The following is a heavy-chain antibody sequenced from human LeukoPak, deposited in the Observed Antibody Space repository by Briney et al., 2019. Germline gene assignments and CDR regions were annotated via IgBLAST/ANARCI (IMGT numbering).Heavy chain of an antibody. J-gene: IGHJ4*02. Sequence: SETLSLTCNVFGDSISSGGYYWNWIRQHPGEGLEWIGYISYNGRAYYNPSLRSRLTMSVDTSKIQFSLKLTSVTAADTAIYYCAREAYCGSECYMRTRRYFDFCGQGALVTASS. CDR3: AREAYCGSECYMRTRRYFDF. V-gene: IGHV4-31*03. D-gene: IGHD2-21*01. CDR1: GDSISSGGYY. CDR2: ISYNGRA.